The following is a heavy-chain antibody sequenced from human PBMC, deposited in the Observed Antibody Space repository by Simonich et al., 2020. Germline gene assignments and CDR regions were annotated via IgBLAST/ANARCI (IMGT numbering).Heavy chain of an antibody. Sequence: QVQLQESGPGLVKPSETLSLTCTVSGGSISSYYWSWIRQPPGKGLEWIGYIYYSESTNYNPSLKRRVTISVDTSKNQFSLKLSSVTAADTAVYYCARHDRWLQFYFDYWGQGTLVTVSS. V-gene: IGHV4-59*08. CDR1: GGSISSYY. CDR3: ARHDRWLQFYFDY. CDR2: IYYSEST. D-gene: IGHD5-12*01. J-gene: IGHJ4*02.